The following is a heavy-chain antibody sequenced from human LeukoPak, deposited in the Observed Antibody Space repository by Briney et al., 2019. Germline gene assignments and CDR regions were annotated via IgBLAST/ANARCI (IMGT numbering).Heavy chain of an antibody. D-gene: IGHD5-12*01. J-gene: IGHJ4*02. CDR2: ISYDGSNE. CDR3: ARGPYFSGCESRVIDH. CDR1: GFTFNYYS. Sequence: QAGGSLRLSCAASGFTFNYYSMHWVRQAPGKGLEWVAGISYDGSNEYYADAMKGRFTISRDNSKNTLYLQMSSLRAEDTAVYYWARGPYFSGCESRVIDHWGRGNLVTVSS. V-gene: IGHV3-30*04.